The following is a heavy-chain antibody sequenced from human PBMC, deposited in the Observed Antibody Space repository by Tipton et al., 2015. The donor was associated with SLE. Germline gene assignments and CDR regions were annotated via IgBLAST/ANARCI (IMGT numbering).Heavy chain of an antibody. Sequence: TLSLTCTVSGGSISSYYWSWIRQPPGKGLEWIGYIYYSGNTNYNPSLKSRVTISVDTSKNQFSLRLSSVTAADTAVYYCARVLLSTLGAFDTWGQGTMVTVSS. CDR1: GGSISSYY. V-gene: IGHV4-59*08. CDR2: IYYSGNT. D-gene: IGHD2-15*01. J-gene: IGHJ3*02. CDR3: ARVLLSTLGAFDT.